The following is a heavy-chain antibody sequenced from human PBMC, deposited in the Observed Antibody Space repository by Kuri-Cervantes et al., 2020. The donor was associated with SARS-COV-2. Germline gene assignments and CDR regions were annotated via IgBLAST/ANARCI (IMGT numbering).Heavy chain of an antibody. V-gene: IGHV4-30-4*08. CDR2: IYYSGST. CDR1: GYSISSCYY. D-gene: IGHD6-19*01. CDR3: ARAKGIAVAGTIVWFDH. J-gene: IGHJ5*02. Sequence: LRLSCAVSGYSISSCYYWSWIRQPPGKGLEWIGYIYYSGSTYYNPSLKSHVTISVDTSKNQFSLKLSSVTAADTAVYYCARAKGIAVAGTIVWFDHWGQGTLVTVSS.